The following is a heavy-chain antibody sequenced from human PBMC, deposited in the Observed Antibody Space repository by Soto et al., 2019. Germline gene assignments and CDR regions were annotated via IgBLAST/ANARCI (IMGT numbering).Heavy chain of an antibody. CDR1: GDSISRGFYY. V-gene: IGHV4-31*03. CDR2: IYHTGST. CDR3: ARVKLAGRGGFDY. J-gene: IGHJ4*02. D-gene: IGHD2-15*01. Sequence: LSLTCTFSGDSISRGFYYWSWIRQHPGKGLEWIGNIYHTGSTDFNTSLKSRLTMSVDTSKNQFSLRLTSVTAADTAVYYCARVKLAGRGGFDYGGLGTLVTVSS.